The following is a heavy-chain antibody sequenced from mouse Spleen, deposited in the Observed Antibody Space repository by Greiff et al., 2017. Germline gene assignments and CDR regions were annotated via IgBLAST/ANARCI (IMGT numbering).Heavy chain of an antibody. J-gene: IGHJ1*03. CDR3: ARGGYYGNYGFYWYFDV. CDR2: INPNNGGT. CDR1: GYTFTDYN. D-gene: IGHD2-1*01. Sequence: EVKLMESGPELVKPGASVKIPCKASGYTFTDYNMDWVKQSHGKSLEWIGDINPNNGGTIYNQKFKGKATLTVDKSSSTAYMELRSLTSEDTAVYYCARGGYYGNYGFYWYFDVWGTGTTVTVSS. V-gene: IGHV1-18*01.